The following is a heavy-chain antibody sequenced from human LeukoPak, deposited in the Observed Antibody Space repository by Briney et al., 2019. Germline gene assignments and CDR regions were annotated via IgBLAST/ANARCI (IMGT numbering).Heavy chain of an antibody. J-gene: IGHJ6*02. Sequence: GGSLRLSCAASGFSFTKYAMNWVRQAPGKGLEWVAVLIGSSGATDYADSVKGRFTISRDNSKNTLFLQMNSLRAEDTAVYYCARGPIPTAYYDILTDFHYGMDVWGQGTTVTVSS. V-gene: IGHV3-23*01. CDR1: GFSFTKYA. D-gene: IGHD3-9*01. CDR2: LIGSSGAT. CDR3: ARGPIPTAYYDILTDFHYGMDV.